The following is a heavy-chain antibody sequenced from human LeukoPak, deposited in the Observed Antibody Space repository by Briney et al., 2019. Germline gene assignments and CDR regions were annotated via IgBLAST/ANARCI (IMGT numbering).Heavy chain of an antibody. J-gene: IGHJ6*03. CDR1: GFTFSTYG. D-gene: IGHD3-10*01. CDR3: TRAGGLVRGVHYYYYMDV. CDR2: ILYDGSDK. Sequence: PGGSVRLSCAASGFTFSTYGMHWVRQAPGKGLEWVAFILYDGSDKYYADSVKGRFTISRDNSKNTLSLQMNSLRPEDTAVYYCTRAGGLVRGVHYYYYMDVWGKGTTVTISS. V-gene: IGHV3-30*02.